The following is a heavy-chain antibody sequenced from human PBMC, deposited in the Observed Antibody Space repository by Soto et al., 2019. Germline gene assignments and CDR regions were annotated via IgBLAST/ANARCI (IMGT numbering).Heavy chain of an antibody. J-gene: IGHJ4*02. CDR3: ARVYCSTTTCHVQAFDS. V-gene: IGHV3-48*03. D-gene: IGHD2-2*01. CDR2: ISSAGDSS. Sequence: GGSLRLSCAASGFTFSSYGMNWVRQAPGKTLEWVSYISSAGDSSYYADSVKSRFTISRNNAKNSLYLQMNSLRVEDTAVYYCARVYCSTTTCHVQAFDSWGQGTLVTVSS. CDR1: GFTFSSYG.